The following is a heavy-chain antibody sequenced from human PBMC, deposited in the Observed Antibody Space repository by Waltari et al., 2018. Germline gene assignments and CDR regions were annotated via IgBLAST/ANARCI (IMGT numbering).Heavy chain of an antibody. CDR3: AKAGSGYFDY. CDR1: GFTFSSYA. V-gene: IGHV3-23*03. CDR2: IYSGGSST. J-gene: IGHJ4*02. Sequence: EVQLLESGGGLVQPGGSLRLSCAASGFTFSSYAMSWVRQAPGKGLEWVSVIYSGGSSTYNADSVKGRFTISRDNSKNTLFLQMNSLRAEDTAVYYCAKAGSGYFDYWGQGTLVTVSS.